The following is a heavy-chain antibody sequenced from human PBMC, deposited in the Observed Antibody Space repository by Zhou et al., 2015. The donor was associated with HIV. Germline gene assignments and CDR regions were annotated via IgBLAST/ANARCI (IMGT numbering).Heavy chain of an antibody. J-gene: IGHJ6*02. CDR3: ASPSPHSIAAAGSSLYYYYYGMDV. D-gene: IGHD6-13*01. Sequence: QVQLVQSGAEVKKPGSSVKVSCKASGGTFSSYAISWVRQAPGQGLEWMGGIIPIFGTANYAQKFQGRVTITADESTSTAYMELSSLRSEDTAVYYCASPSPHSIAAAGSSLYYYYYGMDVWGQGTTVTVSS. CDR2: IIPIFGTA. V-gene: IGHV1-69*12. CDR1: GGTFSSYA.